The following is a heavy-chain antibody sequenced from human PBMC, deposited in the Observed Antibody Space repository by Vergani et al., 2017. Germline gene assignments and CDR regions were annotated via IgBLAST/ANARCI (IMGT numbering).Heavy chain of an antibody. J-gene: IGHJ6*03. V-gene: IGHV1-69*01. CDR3: ARVTVEYSSFLFYYYXMDV. Sequence: QVQLVQSGAEVKKPGSSVKASCKASGGTFSSYAISWVRQAPGQGLEWMGGIIPIFGTANYAQKFQGRVTITADESTSTAYMELSSLRSEDTAVYYCARVTVEYSSFLFYYYXMDVWGKGTTVTVSS. CDR2: IIPIFGTA. CDR1: GGTFSSYA. D-gene: IGHD6-6*01.